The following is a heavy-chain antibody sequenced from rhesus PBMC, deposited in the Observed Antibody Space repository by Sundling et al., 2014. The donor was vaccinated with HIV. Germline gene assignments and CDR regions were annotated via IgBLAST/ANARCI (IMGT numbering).Heavy chain of an antibody. CDR1: GYTFTAYY. J-gene: IGHJ4*01. V-gene: IGHV1-200*01. Sequence: QVQLVQSGTEVKKPGTSLKLSCKASGYTFTAYYINWARQAPGQGLEWMGWINPSNGNRGNAQKFQGRVTMTRDTSTSTAYMEVNSLRSEDTAVYYCARVYSGGWSGEYFDYWGQGALVTVSS. CDR2: INPSNGNR. D-gene: IGHD6-37*01. CDR3: ARVYSGGWSGEYFDY.